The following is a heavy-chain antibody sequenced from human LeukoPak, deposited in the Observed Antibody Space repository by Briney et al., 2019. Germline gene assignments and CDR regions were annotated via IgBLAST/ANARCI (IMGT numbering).Heavy chain of an antibody. CDR2: IKEDGTDK. V-gene: IGHV3-7*01. Sequence: GGSLRLSCAASGFTFSSYWMGWVRQAPGRGREWVADIKEDGTDKYSVDSVKGRFTISRDNAKNSLYLQMDSLRAEDTAVYYCARDTYRFFDLWGRGTLVTVSS. J-gene: IGHJ2*01. CDR1: GFTFSSYW. CDR3: ARDTYRFFDL.